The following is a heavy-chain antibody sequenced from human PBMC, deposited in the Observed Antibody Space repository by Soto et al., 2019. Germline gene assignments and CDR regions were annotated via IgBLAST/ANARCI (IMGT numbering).Heavy chain of an antibody. D-gene: IGHD2-2*01. CDR2: ITGGGDNT. CDR3: AKGSKGFDY. J-gene: IGHJ4*02. V-gene: IGHV3-23*01. CDR1: GFTFSSYA. Sequence: EVQRLESGGGLVQPGGPLRLSCAASGFTFSSYAMTWVRQAPGKGLEWVSAITGGGDNTYYADSVKGRFTISRDNFKNTLYLQMNSLRDEDTATYYCAKGSKGFDYWGQGTLVTVSS.